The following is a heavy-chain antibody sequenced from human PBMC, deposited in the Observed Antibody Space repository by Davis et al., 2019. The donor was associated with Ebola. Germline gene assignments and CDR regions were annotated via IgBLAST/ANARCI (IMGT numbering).Heavy chain of an antibody. J-gene: IGHJ3*02. CDR1: GYSFTSYW. D-gene: IGHD3-3*01. Sequence: GESLKISCQGSGYSFTSYWISWVRQMPGKGLEWMGRIDPSDSYTNYSPSFQGHVTISADKSISTAYLQWSSLKASDTAMYYCARAGASHYDFWSGYYIDAFDIWGQGTMVTVSS. V-gene: IGHV5-10-1*01. CDR3: ARAGASHYDFWSGYYIDAFDI. CDR2: IDPSDSYT.